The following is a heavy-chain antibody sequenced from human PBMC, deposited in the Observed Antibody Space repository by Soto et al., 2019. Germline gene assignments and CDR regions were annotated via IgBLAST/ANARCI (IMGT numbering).Heavy chain of an antibody. CDR2: ISAYNGNR. J-gene: IGHJ4*02. Sequence: ASVKVSCKASGYTFTSYGISWVLQAPGQGLEWMGWISAYNGNRNYAQKVQGRVTMTTDTSTNTAYMELRSLRSDDTAVYYCARDQVGATGDYWGQGTLVNVSS. V-gene: IGHV1-18*01. D-gene: IGHD1-26*01. CDR3: ARDQVGATGDY. CDR1: GYTFTSYG.